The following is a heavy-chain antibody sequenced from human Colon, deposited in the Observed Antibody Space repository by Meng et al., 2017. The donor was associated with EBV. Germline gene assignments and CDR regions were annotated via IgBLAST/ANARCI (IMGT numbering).Heavy chain of an antibody. Sequence: QPQLQESGPGLVKPSETLSLTCIVSGDSVSDTNHFWGWVRQAPGKGLEWVGSINSNWNTYSNPSLTSRVTMSLDTSKNQFSLKLSSVTAADTAVYYCVRVRGDFDYWGQGTLAPSPQ. CDR2: INSNWNT. CDR1: GDSVSDTNHF. V-gene: IGHV4-39*07. CDR3: VRVRGDFDY. D-gene: IGHD3-16*01. J-gene: IGHJ4*02.